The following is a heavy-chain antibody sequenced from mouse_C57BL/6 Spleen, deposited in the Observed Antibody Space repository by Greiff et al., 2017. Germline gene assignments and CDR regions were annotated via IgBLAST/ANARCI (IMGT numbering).Heavy chain of an antibody. CDR3: ARSLDYGGYYYAMDY. Sequence: QVQLQQSGAELVRPGSSVKLSCKASGYTFTSYWMHWVKQRPIQGLEWIGNIDPSDSETHYNQKFKDKATLTVDKSSSTAYMQLSSLTSEDSAVYYCARSLDYGGYYYAMDYWGQGTSVTVSS. D-gene: IGHD1-1*01. V-gene: IGHV1-52*01. J-gene: IGHJ4*01. CDR1: GYTFTSYW. CDR2: IDPSDSET.